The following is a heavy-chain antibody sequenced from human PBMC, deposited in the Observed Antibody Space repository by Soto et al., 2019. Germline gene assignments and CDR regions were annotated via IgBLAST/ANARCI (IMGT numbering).Heavy chain of an antibody. Sequence: QVQLVQSGAEVKKPGASVKVSCKASGYTFNSYGISWVRQAPGQGLEWMGWINAYNGNTNYAQKLQGRVTMTTDTATSTAYTELRSVRSGATAVYYCAREVGHQLVDYWGQGTLVTVSS. V-gene: IGHV1-18*01. J-gene: IGHJ4*02. CDR2: INAYNGNT. D-gene: IGHD6-13*01. CDR3: AREVGHQLVDY. CDR1: GYTFNSYG.